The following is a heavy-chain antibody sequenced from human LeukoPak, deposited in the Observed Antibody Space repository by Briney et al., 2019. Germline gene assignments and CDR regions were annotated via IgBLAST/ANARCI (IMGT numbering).Heavy chain of an antibody. V-gene: IGHV3-9*03. CDR3: AKAVRPPVAGSSAFDI. J-gene: IGHJ3*02. CDR1: GFTFSSHG. CDR2: ISWNSGSI. Sequence: GGSLRLSCVASGFTFSSHGMNWVRQAPGTGLEWVSGISWNSGSIGYAASVKGRFTISRDNAKNSLYLQMNSLRAEDMALYYCAKAVRPPVAGSSAFDIWGQGTMVTVSS. D-gene: IGHD6-19*01.